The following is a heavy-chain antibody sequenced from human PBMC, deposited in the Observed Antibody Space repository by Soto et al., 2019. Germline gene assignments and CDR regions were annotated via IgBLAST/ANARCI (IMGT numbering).Heavy chain of an antibody. CDR3: ARGHCSGGSCYDDY. Sequence: QVQLQQWGAGLLKPSETLSLTCAVYGGSFSGYYWSWIRQPPGQGLEWIGEINHSGSTNYNPSLKSRVPISVDTSKNQFSAKLSSVTASVTAVYYCARGHCSGGSCYDDYWGQGTLVTVSS. J-gene: IGHJ4*02. V-gene: IGHV4-34*01. CDR2: INHSGST. D-gene: IGHD2-15*01. CDR1: GGSFSGYY.